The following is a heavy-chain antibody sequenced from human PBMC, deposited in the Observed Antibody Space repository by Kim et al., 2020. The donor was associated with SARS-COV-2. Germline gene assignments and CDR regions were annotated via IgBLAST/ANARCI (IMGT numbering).Heavy chain of an antibody. CDR3: ARTYCSGGSCYSGDY. Sequence: SVKVSCKASGGTFSSYAISWVRQAPGQGLEWMGRIIPILGIANYAQKFQGRVTITADKSTSTAYMELSSLRSEDTAVYYCARTYCSGGSCYSGDYWGQGTLVTVSS. CDR2: IIPILGIA. CDR1: GGTFSSYA. J-gene: IGHJ4*02. V-gene: IGHV1-69*04. D-gene: IGHD2-15*01.